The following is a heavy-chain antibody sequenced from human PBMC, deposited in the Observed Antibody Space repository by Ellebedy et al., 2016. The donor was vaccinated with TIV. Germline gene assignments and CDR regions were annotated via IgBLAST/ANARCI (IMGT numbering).Heavy chain of an antibody. V-gene: IGHV6-1*01. CDR1: GDSVSSNSAA. CDR2: TYYRSQWFS. CDR3: ARGRASAFDI. Sequence: SQTLSLTCAISGDSVSSNSAAWNWIRLSPSRGLEWLGRTYYRSQWFSESAVSVKGRVTINPDASKNQFSLQLDSVSPEDTALYYCARGRASAFDIWGQGTMVTVSS. J-gene: IGHJ3*02.